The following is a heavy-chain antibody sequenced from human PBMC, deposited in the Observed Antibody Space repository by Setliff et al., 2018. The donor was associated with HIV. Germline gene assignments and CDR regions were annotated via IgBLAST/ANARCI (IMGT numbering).Heavy chain of an antibody. CDR2: IKTKPNDYAT. CDR3: AVSPDGDCATTKCANWFDP. J-gene: IGHJ5*02. Sequence: GESLKISCSASGFTFSGSALHWVRQASGKGLEWVGRIKTKPNDYATAHAASVKGRFTISSDDSQNTAYLQMNSLRTEDTAVYFCAVSPDGDCATTKCANWFDPWGQGTQVTVSS. CDR1: GFTFSGSA. V-gene: IGHV3-73*01. D-gene: IGHD4-17*01.